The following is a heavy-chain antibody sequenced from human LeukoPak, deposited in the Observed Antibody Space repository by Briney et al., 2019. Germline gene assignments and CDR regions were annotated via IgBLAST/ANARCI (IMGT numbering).Heavy chain of an antibody. Sequence: PSETLSLTCTVSGYSISSGYYWGWIRQPPGKGLEWIGSIYHSGSTYYNPSLKSRVTISVDTSKNQFSLKLSSVTAADTAVYYCARDGWASAAPTAFDYWGQGTLVTVSS. CDR1: GYSISSGYY. J-gene: IGHJ4*02. V-gene: IGHV4-38-2*02. CDR3: ARDGWASAAPTAFDY. D-gene: IGHD6-13*01. CDR2: IYHSGST.